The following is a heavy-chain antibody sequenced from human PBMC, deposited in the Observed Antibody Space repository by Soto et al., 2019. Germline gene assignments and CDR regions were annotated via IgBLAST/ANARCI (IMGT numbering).Heavy chain of an antibody. Sequence: SETLSLTCTVSGGSISSSSYYWGWIRQPPGKGLEWIGSIYYSGSTYYNPSLKSRVTISVDTSKNQFSLKLTSVTAADTAVYYCARPPYGDDNWYFDLWGRGTLVT. V-gene: IGHV4-39*01. D-gene: IGHD4-17*01. CDR2: IYYSGST. J-gene: IGHJ2*01. CDR1: GGSISSSSYY. CDR3: ARPPYGDDNWYFDL.